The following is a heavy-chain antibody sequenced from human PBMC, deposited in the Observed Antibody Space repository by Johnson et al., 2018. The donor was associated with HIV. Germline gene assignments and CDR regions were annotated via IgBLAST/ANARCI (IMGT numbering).Heavy chain of an antibody. D-gene: IGHD3/OR15-3a*01. Sequence: VQLVESGGGLVKPGGSLRLSCAASGFTFSNAWMSWVRQAPGKGLEWVGRIKSKTDGGTTDYAAPVKGRFPISRDDSKNTLYLQMNSLKTEDTAVYYCTTAELGWTGLGAFDIWGQGTMVTVSS. CDR1: GFTFSNAW. CDR2: IKSKTDGGTT. J-gene: IGHJ3*02. CDR3: TTAELGWTGLGAFDI. V-gene: IGHV3-15*01.